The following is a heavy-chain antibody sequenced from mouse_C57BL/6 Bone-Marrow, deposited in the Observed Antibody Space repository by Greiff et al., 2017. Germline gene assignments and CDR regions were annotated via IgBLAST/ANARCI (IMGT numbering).Heavy chain of an antibody. J-gene: IGHJ2*01. D-gene: IGHD1-1*01. V-gene: IGHV1-64*01. CDR1: GYTFTSYW. CDR2: IHPNSGST. Sequence: QVHVKQPGAELVKPGASVKLSCKASGYTFTSYWMHWVKQRPGQGLEWIGMIHPNSGSTNYNEKFKSKATLTVDKSSSTAYMQLSSLTSEDSAVYYCARSRLLRYYFDYGGQGTTLTVSS. CDR3: ARSRLLRYYFDY.